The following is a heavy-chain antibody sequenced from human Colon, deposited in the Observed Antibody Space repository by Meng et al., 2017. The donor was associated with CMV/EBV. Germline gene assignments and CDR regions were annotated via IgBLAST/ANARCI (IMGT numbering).Heavy chain of an antibody. CDR2: IKSDGSIT. Sequence: GESLKISCAASGFTFSNYWMHWARQAPGKGPVWVSRIKSDGSITNYVDSVKGRFTISRDNAKNTLHLQMDSLGAADTGVYYCVRAFWSGYSAFDPWGQGTLVTVSS. J-gene: IGHJ5*02. V-gene: IGHV3-74*01. CDR3: VRAFWSGYSAFDP. CDR1: GFTFSNYW. D-gene: IGHD3-3*01.